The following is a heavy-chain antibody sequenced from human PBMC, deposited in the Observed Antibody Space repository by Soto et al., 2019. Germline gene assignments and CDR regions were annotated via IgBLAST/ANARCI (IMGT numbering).Heavy chain of an antibody. V-gene: IGHV3-33*01. CDR2: IWYDGSNK. CDR3: ARVVVAKGTTNLFDY. D-gene: IGHD1-7*01. J-gene: IGHJ4*02. CDR1: GFTFSSYG. Sequence: ESGGGVVQPGRSLRLSCAASGFTFSSYGMHWVRQAPGKGLEWVAVIWYDGSNKYYADSVKGRFTISRDNSKNTLYLQMNSLRAEDTAVYYCARVVVAKGTTNLFDYWGQGTLVTVSS.